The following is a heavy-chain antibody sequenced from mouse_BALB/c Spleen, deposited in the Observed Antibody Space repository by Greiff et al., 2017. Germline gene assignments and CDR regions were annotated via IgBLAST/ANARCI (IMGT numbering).Heavy chain of an antibody. CDR3: ARPRDGYYGGFAY. V-gene: IGHV3-2*02. D-gene: IGHD2-3*01. CDR2: ISYSGST. J-gene: IGHJ3*01. Sequence: VQLQQSGPGLVKPSQSLSLTCTVTGYSITSDYAWNWIRQFPGNKLEWMGYISYSGSTSYNPSLKSRISITRDTSKNQFFLQLNSVTTEDTATYYCARPRDGYYGGFAYWGQGTLVTVSA. CDR1: GYSITSDYA.